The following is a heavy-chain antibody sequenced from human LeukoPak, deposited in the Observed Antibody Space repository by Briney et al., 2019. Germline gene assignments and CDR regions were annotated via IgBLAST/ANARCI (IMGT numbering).Heavy chain of an antibody. V-gene: IGHV1-8*02. J-gene: IGHJ6*03. D-gene: IGHD1-1*01. CDR2: MNPNSGNT. CDR3: ARGRYAKTQGPRARDYYMDV. CDR1: GYTFTSYG. Sequence: ASVKVSCKASGYTFTSYGISWVRQAPGQGLEWRGWMNPNSGNTGYAQKFQGRVTMTRNTSISTAYMELSSLRSEDTAVYYCARGRYAKTQGPRARDYYMDVWGKGTTVTVSS.